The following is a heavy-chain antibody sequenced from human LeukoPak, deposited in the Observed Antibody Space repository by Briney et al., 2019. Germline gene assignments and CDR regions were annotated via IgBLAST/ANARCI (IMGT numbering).Heavy chain of an antibody. CDR1: GDSVSSNSAA. V-gene: IGHV6-1*01. CDR2: TYYRSKWYN. CDR3: ARELDVVVPAAIDIGYFDY. D-gene: IGHD2-2*01. J-gene: IGHJ4*02. Sequence: SRTLSLTFAISGDSVSSNSAAWNWLRQSPSRGLEWLGSTYYRSKWYNDYAVSVKSRITINPDTSKNQFSLQLNSVTPEDTAVYYCARELDVVVPAAIDIGYFDYWGQGTLVTVSS.